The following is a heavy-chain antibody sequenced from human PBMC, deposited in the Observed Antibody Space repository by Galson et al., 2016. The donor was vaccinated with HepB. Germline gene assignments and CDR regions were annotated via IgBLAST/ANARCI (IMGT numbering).Heavy chain of an antibody. CDR1: GFTFDTHA. D-gene: IGHD6-19*01. J-gene: IGHJ4*02. Sequence: SLRLSCAASGFTFDTHAMNWVRQAPGKGLEWVSAISGSGLKTDYADSVKGRFTIFRDNSKNTVSLQISNLRVGDTAVYYCSKFQMAVTGNVGYFDYWGQGALVTVSS. CDR3: SKFQMAVTGNVGYFDY. CDR2: ISGSGLKT. V-gene: IGHV3-23*01.